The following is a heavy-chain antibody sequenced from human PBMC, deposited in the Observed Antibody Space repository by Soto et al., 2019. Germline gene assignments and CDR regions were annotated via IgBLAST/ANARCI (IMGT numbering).Heavy chain of an antibody. J-gene: IGHJ6*02. CDR1: GGSISSYY. V-gene: IGHV4-4*07. D-gene: IGHD5-12*01. CDR3: ATGFDGYTGNYYYGMDL. CDR2: IYTSGST. Sequence: PSETLSLTCTVSGGSISSYYWSWMRQPAGKGREWIGRIYTSGSTNYNPSRKSRVTRSEDTSKNQCSLKLSSVTPADTAVYYCATGFDGYTGNYYYGMDLCGQGPTVTVSS.